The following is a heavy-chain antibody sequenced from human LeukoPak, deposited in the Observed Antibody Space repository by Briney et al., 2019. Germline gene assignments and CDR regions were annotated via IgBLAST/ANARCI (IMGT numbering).Heavy chain of an antibody. V-gene: IGHV3-11*01. Sequence: PGGSLRLSCAASGFTFSDYYMSWIRQAPGKGLEWVSYISSGGNTIYYADSVKGRFTISRDNAKNSLYLQLNSLRAEDTAVYYCARACRSWPFYAFDIWGQGTMVTASS. CDR2: ISSGGNTI. CDR3: ARACRSWPFYAFDI. D-gene: IGHD6-13*01. J-gene: IGHJ3*02. CDR1: GFTFSDYY.